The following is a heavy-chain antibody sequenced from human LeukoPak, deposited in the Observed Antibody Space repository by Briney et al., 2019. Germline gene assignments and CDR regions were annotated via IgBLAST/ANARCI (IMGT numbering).Heavy chain of an antibody. V-gene: IGHV1-69*04. J-gene: IGHJ6*03. CDR2: IIPILGIA. Sequence: GASVKVSCKAPGYTFTSYDINWVRQATGQGLEWMGRIIPILGIANYAQKFQGRVTITADKSTSTAYMELSSLRSEDTAVYYCARATYYYDSSGYYDTYYYYHYMDVWGKGTTVTVSS. CDR3: ARATYYYDSSGYYDTYYYYHYMDV. D-gene: IGHD3-22*01. CDR1: GYTFTSYD.